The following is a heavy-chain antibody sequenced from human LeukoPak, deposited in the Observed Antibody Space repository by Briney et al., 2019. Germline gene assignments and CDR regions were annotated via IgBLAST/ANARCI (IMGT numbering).Heavy chain of an antibody. D-gene: IGHD1-14*01. CDR1: GFTFSSYG. V-gene: IGHV3-23*01. CDR2: ISGSGGST. Sequence: PGGSLRLSCAASGFTFSSYGMSWVRQAPGKGLEWVSAISGSGGSTYYADSVKGRFTISRDNSKNTLYLQMNSLRAEDTAVYYCAKCRKAVFHHTYYMDVWGKGTTVTVSS. J-gene: IGHJ6*03. CDR3: AKCRKAVFHHTYYMDV.